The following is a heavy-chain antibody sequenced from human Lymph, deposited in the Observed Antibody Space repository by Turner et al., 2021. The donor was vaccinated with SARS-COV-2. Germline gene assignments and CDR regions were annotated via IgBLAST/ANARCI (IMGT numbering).Heavy chain of an antibody. CDR1: GYTFTDYY. V-gene: IGHV1-2*02. J-gene: IGHJ3*02. CDR2: INPNSCGT. D-gene: IGHD3-22*01. Sequence: QVQLVQSGAEVKKPGASVKVSCTASGYTFTDYYMTWVRQAPGQGLEWMGWINPNSCGTDYAQKFQSRVTVTRDASFNTAYMELTRLRSDDTAVYYCARDGLYYYDSSAYYNDAFDIWGQGTMVTVSS. CDR3: ARDGLYYYDSSAYYNDAFDI.